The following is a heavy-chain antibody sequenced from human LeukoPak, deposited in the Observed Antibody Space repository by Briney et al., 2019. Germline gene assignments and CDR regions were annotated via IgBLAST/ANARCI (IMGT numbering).Heavy chain of an antibody. CDR1: GDSISTSNSY. CDR2: IYYSGNT. Sequence: SETLSLTCTVSGDSISTSNSYWGWIRQPPGKGLEWIGSIYYSGNTYYNASLKSRVTISVDTSKNQFSLKVSSVTAADTAVYYCARHEWQQLVKFDYWGQGALVTVSS. CDR3: ARHEWQQLVKFDY. J-gene: IGHJ4*02. V-gene: IGHV4-39*01. D-gene: IGHD6-13*01.